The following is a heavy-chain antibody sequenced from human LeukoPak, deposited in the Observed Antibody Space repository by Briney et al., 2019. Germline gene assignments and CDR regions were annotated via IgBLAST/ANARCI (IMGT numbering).Heavy chain of an antibody. Sequence: GGSLRLSCAASGFTFSTSSMNWVRQAPGKGLEWVSFISSDSSNMYYADSVKGRFTISRDNSKNTLYLQMNSLRAEDTAVYYGAIELCGCSSTSSSYVVDYWGRETEVTVSS. CDR3: AIELCGCSSTSSSYVVDY. D-gene: IGHD2-2*01. CDR1: GFTFSTSS. V-gene: IGHV3-21*01. CDR2: ISSDSSNM. J-gene: IGHJ4*02.